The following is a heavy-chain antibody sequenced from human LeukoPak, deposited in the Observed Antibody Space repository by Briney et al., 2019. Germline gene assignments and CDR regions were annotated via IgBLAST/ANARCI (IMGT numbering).Heavy chain of an antibody. V-gene: IGHV7-4-1*02. CDR1: GYTFTNYA. CDR2: INTNTGNP. CDR3: ARERGDRDTFDI. J-gene: IGHJ3*02. D-gene: IGHD3-10*01. Sequence: GSVTVSCKASGYTFTNYAGNWVRQAPGQGLEGMGWINTNTGNPTYAQGFTGRLVFSLDTSVSTAYLHISSLKAEDTAVYYCARERGDRDTFDIWGQGTMVTVSS.